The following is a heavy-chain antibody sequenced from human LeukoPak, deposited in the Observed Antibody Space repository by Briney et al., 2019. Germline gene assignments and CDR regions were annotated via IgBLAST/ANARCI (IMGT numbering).Heavy chain of an antibody. D-gene: IGHD6-19*01. CDR1: GFTVSSNY. V-gene: IGHV3-53*01. J-gene: IGHJ4*02. Sequence: QPGGSLRLSCAASGFTVSSNYMSWVRQAPGRGLEWVSAISNRDQTFYADSVKGRFTISRDITENTLYLQMNKLRVDDTAVYYCAKGKTVAGVLEYWGQGALVAVSS. CDR2: ISNRDQT. CDR3: AKGKTVAGVLEY.